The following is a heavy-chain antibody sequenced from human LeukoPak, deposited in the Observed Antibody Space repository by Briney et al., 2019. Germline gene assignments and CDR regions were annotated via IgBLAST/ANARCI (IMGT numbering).Heavy chain of an antibody. D-gene: IGHD5-24*01. Sequence: SETLSLTCTVSGGSIRSSSYCWGWIRQHPGKGLEWIGYIYYSGSTYYNPSLKSRVTISVDTSKNQFSLKLSSVTAADTAVYYCARSSRRLQWEGYYYYYYYMDVWGKGTTVTVSS. V-gene: IGHV4-31*03. J-gene: IGHJ6*03. CDR2: IYYSGST. CDR3: ARSSRRLQWEGYYYYYYYMDV. CDR1: GGSIRSSSYC.